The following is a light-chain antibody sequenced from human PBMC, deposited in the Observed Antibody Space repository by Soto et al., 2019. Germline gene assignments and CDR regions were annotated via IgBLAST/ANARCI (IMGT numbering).Light chain of an antibody. Sequence: QSALTQPRSVSGSPGQSVTLSCTGTSSDVGGYDYVSWYQQHPDKAPKLIIYDVSRRPSGVPDRFSGSKSGTSASLAISELQSEDEADYYCAAWDDSLNGWVFGGGTKLTVL. J-gene: IGLJ3*02. CDR3: AAWDDSLNGWV. CDR1: SSDVGGYDY. V-gene: IGLV2-11*01. CDR2: DVS.